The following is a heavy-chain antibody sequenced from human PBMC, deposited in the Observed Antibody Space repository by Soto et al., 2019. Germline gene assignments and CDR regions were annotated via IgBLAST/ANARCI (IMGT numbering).Heavy chain of an antibody. V-gene: IGHV3-23*01. CDR3: ANYLLEHFGPVVGRHDNWFDP. Sequence: GGSLRLSCAASGFTFSSYAMSWVRQAPGKGLEWVSAISGSGGSTYYADSVKGRFTISRDNSKNTLYLQMNSLRAEDMAVYYCANYLLEHFGPVVGRHDNWFDPWGQGTLVTVSS. J-gene: IGHJ5*02. CDR1: GFTFSSYA. D-gene: IGHD1-26*01. CDR2: ISGSGGST.